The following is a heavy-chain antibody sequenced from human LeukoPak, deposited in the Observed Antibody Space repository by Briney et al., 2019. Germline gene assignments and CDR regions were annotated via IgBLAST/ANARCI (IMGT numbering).Heavy chain of an antibody. CDR3: ARDWTTVTMSGYYYYMDV. Sequence: GASVKVSCKASGYTFTGYYMHWVRQAPGQGLEWMGWISAYNGNTNYAQKLQGRVTMTTDTSTSTAYMELRSLRSDDTAVYYCARDWTTVTMSGYYYYMDVWGKGTTVTVSS. CDR2: ISAYNGNT. D-gene: IGHD4-17*01. V-gene: IGHV1-18*04. J-gene: IGHJ6*03. CDR1: GYTFTGYY.